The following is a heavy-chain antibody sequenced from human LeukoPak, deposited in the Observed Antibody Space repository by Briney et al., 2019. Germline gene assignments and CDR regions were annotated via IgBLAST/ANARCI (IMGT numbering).Heavy chain of an antibody. D-gene: IGHD2-2*01. Sequence: ASVKVSCKASGYTFTSYGISWVRQAPGQGLEWMGWISAYNGNTNYAQKLQGRVTMTTDTSTSTAYMELRSLRSDDTAVYYCARGRRDIVVVPAASPYYYYYMDVWGKGTTVTVSS. CDR3: ARGRRDIVVVPAASPYYYYYMDV. CDR2: ISAYNGNT. CDR1: GYTFTSYG. J-gene: IGHJ6*03. V-gene: IGHV1-18*01.